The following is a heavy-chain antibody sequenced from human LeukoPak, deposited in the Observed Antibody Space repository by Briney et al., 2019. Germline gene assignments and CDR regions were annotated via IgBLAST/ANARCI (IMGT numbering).Heavy chain of an antibody. CDR3: ASDWNYVASN. D-gene: IGHD1-7*01. CDR1: GFTFSSYS. V-gene: IGHV3-21*01. CDR2: ISSSSSYI. Sequence: GGSLRLSCAASGFTFSSYSVNWVRQAPGKGLEWVSSISSSSSYIYYADSVKGRFTISRDNAKNSLYLQMNSLRAEDTTVYYCASDWNYVASNWGQGTLVTVSS. J-gene: IGHJ4*02.